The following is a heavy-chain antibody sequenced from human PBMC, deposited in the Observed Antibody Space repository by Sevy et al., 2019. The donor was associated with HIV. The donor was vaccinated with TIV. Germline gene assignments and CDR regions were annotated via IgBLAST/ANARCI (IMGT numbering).Heavy chain of an antibody. CDR1: GFSFSRYA. V-gene: IGHV3-30*04. Sequence: GGSLRLSCAASGFSFSRYAMHWIRQAPGKGLESVAVISYDKVNTYHSDSVKGRFTISRDNSKNTLYLQMNSRRPEDTAVYYCARDGGGDYFDYWGQGTLVTVSS. J-gene: IGHJ4*02. CDR2: ISYDKVNT. CDR3: ARDGGGDYFDY. D-gene: IGHD3-16*01.